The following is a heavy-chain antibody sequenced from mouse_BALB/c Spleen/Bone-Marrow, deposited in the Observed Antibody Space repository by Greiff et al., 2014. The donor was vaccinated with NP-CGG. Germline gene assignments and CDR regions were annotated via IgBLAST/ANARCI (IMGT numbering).Heavy chain of an antibody. Sequence: QVQLQQSGPGLVAPSQGLSVTCTVSGFSLTDYGVSWIRQPPGKGLEWLGVIWGGGITYYNSTLKSRLSISKDNSKSQVFLKMNSLQTDDTAMYYCAKHDTTVVLDYWGQGTTLTVSS. D-gene: IGHD1-1*01. CDR3: AKHDTTVVLDY. CDR2: IWGGGIT. J-gene: IGHJ2*01. CDR1: GFSLTDYG. V-gene: IGHV2-6-5*01.